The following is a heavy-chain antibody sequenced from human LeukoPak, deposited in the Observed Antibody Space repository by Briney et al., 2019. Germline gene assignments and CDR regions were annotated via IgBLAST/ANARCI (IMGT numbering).Heavy chain of an antibody. Sequence: GGSLRLSCAASGFTVSSNYMSWVRQAPGKGLEWVSVIYSGGSTYYADSVKGRFTISRDNSKNTLYLQMNSLRAEDTAVYYCATDRKLLWYFDLWGRGTLVTVSS. CDR1: GFTVSSNY. V-gene: IGHV3-66*01. J-gene: IGHJ2*01. CDR3: ATDRKLLWYFDL. D-gene: IGHD2-21*02. CDR2: IYSGGST.